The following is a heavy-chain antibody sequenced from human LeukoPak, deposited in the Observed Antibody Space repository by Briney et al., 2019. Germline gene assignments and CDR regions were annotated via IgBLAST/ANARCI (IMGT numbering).Heavy chain of an antibody. J-gene: IGHJ4*02. CDR2: ITRLGAHI. Sequence: GGSLRLSCAASGFSFSTYSMNWVRQVPGKGLEWVPSITRLGAHIFYADSVKGRFTISRDNAKNLLYLQMNSLRAEDTAVYYCAKNLLGNGWLVDYWGQGTLVTVSS. CDR3: AKNLLGNGWLVDY. CDR1: GFSFSTYS. V-gene: IGHV3-21*04. D-gene: IGHD5-12*01.